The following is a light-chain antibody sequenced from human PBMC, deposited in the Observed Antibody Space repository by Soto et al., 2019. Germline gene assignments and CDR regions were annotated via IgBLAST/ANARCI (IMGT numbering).Light chain of an antibody. Sequence: DIQMTQSPSSLSASVGDRVTITCRASQSISSYLNWYQQKPGKAPKLLIYAASSLQSGVPSRFSGSGSGTDFTLTISSLQPGEFATYYCQQSYSTLWTFGQGTKVEIK. V-gene: IGKV1-39*01. CDR3: QQSYSTLWT. CDR1: QSISSY. CDR2: AAS. J-gene: IGKJ1*01.